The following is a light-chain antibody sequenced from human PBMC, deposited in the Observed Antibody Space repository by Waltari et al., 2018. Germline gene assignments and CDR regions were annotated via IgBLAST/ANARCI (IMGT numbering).Light chain of an antibody. V-gene: IGLV1-40*01. Sequence: QSVLTQPPSMSGAPGQRVTISCTGSSSNIGAGYDVHWYQRLPGAAPQVIISDNNNRPSGVPDRFSGSKSGTSATLAITGLQAEDEADYYCQSYDTSLNAVFGGGTKLTVL. CDR2: DNN. CDR1: SSNIGAGYD. CDR3: QSYDTSLNAV. J-gene: IGLJ2*01.